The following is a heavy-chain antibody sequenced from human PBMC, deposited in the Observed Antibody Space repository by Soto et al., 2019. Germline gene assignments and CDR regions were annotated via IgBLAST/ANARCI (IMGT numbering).Heavy chain of an antibody. CDR1: GDIVSSNSAA. CDR3: AGTTSRQWYYMDV. Sequence: QVQLQQSGPGLVKPSQTLSLTCAISGDIVSSNSAAWNWIRQSPSRGLEWLGRTYYRSRWYNDYAVSVTSRITINPDTSKNQSSLHLNSVAPEDTAVYYCAGTTSRQWYYMDVWGKGPKVTVYS. D-gene: IGHD1-7*01. V-gene: IGHV6-1*01. J-gene: IGHJ6*03. CDR2: TYYRSRWYN.